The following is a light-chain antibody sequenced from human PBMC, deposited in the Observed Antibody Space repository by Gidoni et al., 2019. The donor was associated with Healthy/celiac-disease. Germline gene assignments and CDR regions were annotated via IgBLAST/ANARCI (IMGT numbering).Light chain of an antibody. CDR1: QSISRY. CDR2: AAS. V-gene: IGKV1-39*01. Sequence: DIQMTQSPSSLSASVGDRVTITCRASQSISRYLNWYQEKPGKAPKLLIYAASRLQSGVPSRFSGSGSGRDFTLTISSLQPEDFATYYCQQSYSTPNFTFGPGTKVDIK. CDR3: QQSYSTPNFT. J-gene: IGKJ3*01.